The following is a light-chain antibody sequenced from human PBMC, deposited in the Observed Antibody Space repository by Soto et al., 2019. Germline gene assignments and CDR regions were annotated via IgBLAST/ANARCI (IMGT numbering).Light chain of an antibody. J-gene: IGLJ1*01. CDR3: SSYTSSPGV. CDR1: SSDVGSSNF. V-gene: IGLV2-14*02. Sequence: QSVLPQPASVSGSPGQSITISCSGTSSDVGSSNFVSWYQQHPGKAPKLIIFEGDRRPSGVSGRFSGSKSGNTASLTISGLQAEDEADYYCSSYTSSPGVFGTGTKVTVL. CDR2: EGD.